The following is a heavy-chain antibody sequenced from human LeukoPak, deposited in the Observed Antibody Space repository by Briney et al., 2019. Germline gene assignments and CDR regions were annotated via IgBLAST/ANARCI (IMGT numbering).Heavy chain of an antibody. V-gene: IGHV3-23*01. CDR3: ARVGSTVTTYYYGMDV. CDR1: GFTFSSYA. J-gene: IGHJ6*02. D-gene: IGHD4-17*01. CDR2: ISGSGGST. Sequence: GGSLRLSCAASGFTFSSYAMSWVRQAPGKGLEWVSAISGSGGSTYYADSVKGRFTISRDNAKNSLYLQMNSLRDEDTAVYYCARVGSTVTTYYYGMDVWGQGTTVTVSS.